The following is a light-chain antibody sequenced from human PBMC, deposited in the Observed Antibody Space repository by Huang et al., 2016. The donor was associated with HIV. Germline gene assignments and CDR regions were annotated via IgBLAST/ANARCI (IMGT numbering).Light chain of an antibody. Sequence: EIVMTQSLATLSVSPGERATLSCRASQSVSNNLAWYQQKPGQAPRLLIYGASTRATGFPARVSGSGSGTEFTLTISSLQFEDFAIYYCQQYNNWLPYTFGQGTKLEIK. V-gene: IGKV3-15*01. CDR1: QSVSNN. CDR3: QQYNNWLPYT. J-gene: IGKJ2*01. CDR2: GAS.